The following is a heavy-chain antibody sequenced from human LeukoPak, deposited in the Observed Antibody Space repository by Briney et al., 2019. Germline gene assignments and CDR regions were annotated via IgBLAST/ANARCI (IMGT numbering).Heavy chain of an antibody. CDR2: INHSGST. D-gene: IGHD5-24*01. J-gene: IGHJ4*02. V-gene: IGHV4-34*01. Sequence: SETLSLTCAAYGGSFSGYYWSWIRQPPGKGLEWIGEINHSGSTNYNPSLKSRVTISVDTSKNQFSLKLSSVTAADTAVYYCARRSRWASGDYWGQGTLVTVSS. CDR1: GGSFSGYY. CDR3: ARRSRWASGDY.